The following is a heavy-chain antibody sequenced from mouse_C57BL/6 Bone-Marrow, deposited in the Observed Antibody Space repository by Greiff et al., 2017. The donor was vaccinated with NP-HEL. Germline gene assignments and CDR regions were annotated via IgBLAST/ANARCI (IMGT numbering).Heavy chain of an antibody. CDR1: GYTFTSYW. Sequence: QVHVKQPGAELVKPGASVKMSCKASGYTFTSYWITWVKQRPGQGLEWIGDIYPGSGSTNYNEKFKSKATLTVDTSSSTAYMQLSSLTSEDSAVYYCASCYYYGSSYDAMDYWGQGTSVTVSS. J-gene: IGHJ4*01. D-gene: IGHD1-1*01. CDR2: IYPGSGST. CDR3: ASCYYYGSSYDAMDY. V-gene: IGHV1-55*01.